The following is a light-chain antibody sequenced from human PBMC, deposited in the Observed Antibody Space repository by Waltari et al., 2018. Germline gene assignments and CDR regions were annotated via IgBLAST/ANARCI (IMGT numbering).Light chain of an antibody. CDR3: QQFYSSPLT. J-gene: IGKJ4*01. CDR2: WAS. Sequence: DIVMTQSPDSLAVSLGERATLNCRSGHSVSSDSNNKNYLAWYQQKPGQPPKLLINWASTRESGVPDRFSGSGSGTEFTLTISSLQAEDVALYYCQQFYSSPLTFGGGTKVEIK. V-gene: IGKV4-1*01. CDR1: HSVSSDSNNKNY.